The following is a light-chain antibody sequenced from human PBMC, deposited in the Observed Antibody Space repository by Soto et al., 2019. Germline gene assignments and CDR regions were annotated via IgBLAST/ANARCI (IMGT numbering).Light chain of an antibody. CDR3: QQSYSTPRT. V-gene: IGKV1-39*01. CDR2: AAS. Sequence: ESQLTQYPSFLSASVGERVTIACRTSEDISIYLAWYQQKPGRAPKLLIYAASTLQSGVPSRFSGSGSGTDFTLTISSLQPEDFATYYCQQSYSTPRTFGQGTKVDI. CDR1: EDISIY. J-gene: IGKJ1*01.